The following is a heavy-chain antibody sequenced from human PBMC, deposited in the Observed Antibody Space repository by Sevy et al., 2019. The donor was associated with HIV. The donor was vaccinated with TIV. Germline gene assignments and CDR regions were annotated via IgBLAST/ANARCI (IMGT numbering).Heavy chain of an antibody. J-gene: IGHJ5*01. CDR2: TKEDGSER. D-gene: IGHD3-22*01. CDR1: GFSFSIYW. CDR3: MRDFDKDDSGYSDWFDS. V-gene: IGHV3-7*01. Sequence: GGSLRLSCAASGFSFSIYWMSWVRQAPGKGLEWVASTKEDGSERKYVDSVKGRFIISRDNAKNALYLQMNSLRAEDTAVYYCMRDFDKDDSGYSDWFDSWGQGTLVTVSS.